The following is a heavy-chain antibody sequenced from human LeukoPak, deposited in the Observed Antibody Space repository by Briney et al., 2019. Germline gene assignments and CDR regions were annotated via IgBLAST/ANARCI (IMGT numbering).Heavy chain of an antibody. J-gene: IGHJ6*03. Sequence: GGSLRLSCAASGFTFSSYEMNWVRQAPGKGLEWVSYISSSGSTIYYADSVKGRFTISRDSAKNSLYLQMNSLRAEDTAVYYCARDQTKWEPLRRRDYYYMDVWGKGTTVTVSS. D-gene: IGHD1-26*01. CDR1: GFTFSSYE. V-gene: IGHV3-48*03. CDR2: ISSSGSTI. CDR3: ARDQTKWEPLRRRDYYYMDV.